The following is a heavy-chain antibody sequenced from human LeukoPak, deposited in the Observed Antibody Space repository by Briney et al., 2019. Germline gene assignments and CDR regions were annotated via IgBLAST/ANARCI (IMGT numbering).Heavy chain of an antibody. D-gene: IGHD2-2*01. Sequence: PGGSLRLSCAASGFTFSSYGMHWVRQAPGKGLEWVAFIRYDGSNKYYADSVKGRFTISRDNSKNTLYLQMNSLRAEDTAVYYCAKDRQNLWYQLLSFDYWGQGTLVTVSS. CDR1: GFTFSSYG. CDR3: AKDRQNLWYQLLSFDY. CDR2: IRYDGSNK. J-gene: IGHJ4*02. V-gene: IGHV3-30*02.